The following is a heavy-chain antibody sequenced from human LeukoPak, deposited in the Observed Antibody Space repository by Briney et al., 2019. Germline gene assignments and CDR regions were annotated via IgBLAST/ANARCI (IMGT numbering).Heavy chain of an antibody. CDR1: GYTFTGYY. CDR3: ARGGNTYYYGSGRIFDY. CDR2: INPNSGGT. Sequence: ASVKVSCKASGYTFTGYYMHWVRQAPGQGLEWMGWINPNSGGTNYAQKFQGRVTMTRDTSISTAYMELSRLRSDDTAVYYCARGGNTYYYGSGRIFDYWGQGTLVTVSS. V-gene: IGHV1-2*02. D-gene: IGHD3-10*01. J-gene: IGHJ4*02.